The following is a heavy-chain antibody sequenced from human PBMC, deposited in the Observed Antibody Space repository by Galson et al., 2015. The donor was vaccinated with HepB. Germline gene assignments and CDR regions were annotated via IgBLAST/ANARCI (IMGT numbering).Heavy chain of an antibody. CDR1: GYTFTRYG. D-gene: IGHD5-24*01. Sequence: SVKVSCKASGYTFTRYGISWVRQAPGQGLEWMGWISTYNGNANYAQRLQGRVTMTTVTSTNTAYMELRSLRSDDTAVYYCARGGMGTIGGPTFDYWGQGTLVTVSS. J-gene: IGHJ4*02. V-gene: IGHV1-18*01. CDR3: ARGGMGTIGGPTFDY. CDR2: ISTYNGNA.